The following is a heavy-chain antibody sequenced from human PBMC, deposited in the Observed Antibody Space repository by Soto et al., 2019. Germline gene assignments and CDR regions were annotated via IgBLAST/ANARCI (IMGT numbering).Heavy chain of an antibody. Sequence: QVQLVESGGGVVQPGRSLRLSCAASGFTFSSYGMHWVRQATGKGLEWVAVISYDGSNKYYADSVKGRFTISRDNSKNTLYLQMNSLRAEDTAVYYCAKDAGSYYWYFDLWCRGTLVTASS. CDR1: GFTFSSYG. CDR3: AKDAGSYYWYFDL. D-gene: IGHD1-26*01. V-gene: IGHV3-30*18. CDR2: ISYDGSNK. J-gene: IGHJ2*01.